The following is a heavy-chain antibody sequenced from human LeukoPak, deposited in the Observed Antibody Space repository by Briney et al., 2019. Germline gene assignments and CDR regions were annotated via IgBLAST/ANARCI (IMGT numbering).Heavy chain of an antibody. D-gene: IGHD6-13*01. CDR1: GGSISSYY. CDR3: ARSIEAAGRAFDI. CDR2: IYTSGST. Sequence: PSETLSLTCTVSGGSISSYYWSWLRQPAGKGLEWVGRIYTSGSTNYNPSLKSRVTMSVDTSKNQFSLNLTSVTAADTAVYYCARSIEAAGRAFDIWGQGTKVSVSS. J-gene: IGHJ3*02. V-gene: IGHV4-4*07.